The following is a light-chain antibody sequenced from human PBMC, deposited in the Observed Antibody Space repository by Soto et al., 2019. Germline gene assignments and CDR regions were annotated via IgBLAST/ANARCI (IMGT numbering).Light chain of an antibody. Sequence: DIQMTQSPSTLSGSVGDRVTITCRASQTISTWLAWYQQKPGKAPKLLIYAASSLQSGVPSRLSGSGSGTDFTLTISSLQPEDFATYYCQHADSFPLITFGQGTRMEIK. CDR2: AAS. V-gene: IGKV1-12*01. CDR3: QHADSFPLIT. J-gene: IGKJ5*01. CDR1: QTISTW.